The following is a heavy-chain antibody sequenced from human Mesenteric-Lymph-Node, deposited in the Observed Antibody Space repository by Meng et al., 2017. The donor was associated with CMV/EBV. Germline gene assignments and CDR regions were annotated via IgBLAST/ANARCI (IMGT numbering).Heavy chain of an antibody. CDR2: ISWNSDTI. CDR3: AKDSSLGNWDFDL. J-gene: IGHJ2*01. V-gene: IGHV3-9*01. Sequence: SLKISCAASGFTFDDYAMHWVRQTPGKGLEWVSGISWNSDTIGYADSVKGRFTIARDNAKNSLYLEMSSLRAQDTGLYFCAKDSSLGNWDFDLWGLGTLVTVSS. CDR1: GFTFDDYA.